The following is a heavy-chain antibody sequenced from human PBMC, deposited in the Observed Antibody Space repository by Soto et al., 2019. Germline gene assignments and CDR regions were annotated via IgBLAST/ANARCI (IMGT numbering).Heavy chain of an antibody. Sequence: QVQLQESGPGLVRPSGTVSLTCAVSGLSISSDNWWSWVRQPPGKGLEWIGEIHHSGSTNYNPSLKSRVTMSVVPSKDLFSLTLNSVAAADTAFYFCARDQGSHPGDWGQGTLVSVPS. D-gene: IGHD6-19*01. J-gene: IGHJ4*02. CDR3: ARDQGSHPGD. CDR2: IHHSGST. CDR1: GLSISSDNW. V-gene: IGHV4-4*02.